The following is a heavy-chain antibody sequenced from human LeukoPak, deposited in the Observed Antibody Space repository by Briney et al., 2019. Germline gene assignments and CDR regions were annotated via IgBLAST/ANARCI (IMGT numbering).Heavy chain of an antibody. J-gene: IGHJ4*02. CDR2: MTAGNGDA. V-gene: IGHV1-3*01. CDR1: GYTLTSFA. D-gene: IGHD2-2*01. Sequence: GASGKSSCKASGYTLTSFAMHWVRRAPGQRVEWMGWMTAGNGDAKYSQKFQCRVTITRDSSASTAYMELTSHTLDVPAVYHSAKVTAPHPPPVVPAADLGFDYWGQGTLVTVSS. CDR3: AKVTAPHPPPVVPAADLGFDY.